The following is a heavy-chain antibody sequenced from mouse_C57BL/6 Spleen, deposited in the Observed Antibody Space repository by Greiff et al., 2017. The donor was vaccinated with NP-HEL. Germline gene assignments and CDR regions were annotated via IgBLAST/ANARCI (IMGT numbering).Heavy chain of an antibody. V-gene: IGHV10-1*01. J-gene: IGHJ4*01. D-gene: IGHD3-3*01. CDR3: VRRRGPFPNPHYYAMDY. CDR1: GFSFNTYA. CDR2: IRSKSNNYAT. Sequence: GGGLVQPKGSLKLSCAAPGFSFNTYAMNWVRQAPGKGLEWVARIRSKSNNYATYYADSVKDRYTISRDDSESMHYLQMNNLKTEDTAMYYCVRRRGPFPNPHYYAMDYWGQGTSVTVSS.